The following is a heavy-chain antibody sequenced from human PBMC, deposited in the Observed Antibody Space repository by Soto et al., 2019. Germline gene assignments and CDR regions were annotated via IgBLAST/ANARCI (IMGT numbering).Heavy chain of an antibody. Sequence: VASVKVSCKASGGTFSSYTISWVRQAPGQGLEWMGRIIPILGIANYAQKFQGRVTITADKSTSTAYMELSSLRSEDTAVYYCASHYYDILTGYYSYYMDVWGKGTTVTVSS. J-gene: IGHJ6*03. CDR2: IIPILGIA. D-gene: IGHD3-9*01. CDR1: GGTFSSYT. V-gene: IGHV1-69*02. CDR3: ASHYYDILTGYYSYYMDV.